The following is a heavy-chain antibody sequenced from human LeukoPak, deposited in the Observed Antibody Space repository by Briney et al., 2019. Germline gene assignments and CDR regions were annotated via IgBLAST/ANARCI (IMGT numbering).Heavy chain of an antibody. D-gene: IGHD2-2*02. CDR2: IYPGDSDT. V-gene: IGHV5-51*01. CDR1: GYSFTSYW. Sequence: GESLKISCKGSGYSFTSYWIGWVRQMPGKGLEWMGIIYPGDSDTRYSPSFQGQVTTSADKSISTAYLQWSSLKASDTAMYYCARQVGYCSSTSCYTPHFDYWGQGTLVTVSS. CDR3: ARQVGYCSSTSCYTPHFDY. J-gene: IGHJ4*02.